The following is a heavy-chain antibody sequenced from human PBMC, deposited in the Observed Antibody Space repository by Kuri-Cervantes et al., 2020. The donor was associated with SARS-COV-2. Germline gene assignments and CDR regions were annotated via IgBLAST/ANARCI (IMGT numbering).Heavy chain of an antibody. CDR1: GGSISSYY. CDR3: ARVRNSYYYDSSGYEVFDY. D-gene: IGHD3-22*01. CDR2: IYYSGST. Sequence: GSLRLSCTVSGGSISSYYWSWIRQPPGKGLEWIGYIYYSGSTNYNPSLKSRVTISVDTSKNQFSLKLSSVTAADTAVYYCARVRNSYYYDSSGYEVFDYWGQGTLVTVSS. V-gene: IGHV4-59*01. J-gene: IGHJ4*02.